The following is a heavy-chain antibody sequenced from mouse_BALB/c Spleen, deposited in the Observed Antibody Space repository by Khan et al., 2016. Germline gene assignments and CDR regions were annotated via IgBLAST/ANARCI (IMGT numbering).Heavy chain of an antibody. CDR3: AVGLYGHFDY. CDR1: DYTFNNYW. D-gene: IGHD1-1*02. J-gene: IGHJ2*01. V-gene: IGHV1-9*01. CDR2: ILPGSDST. Sequence: QVQLQQSGAELMEPGASVKISCKATDYTFNNYWIEWLKQRPGHGLEWIGEILPGSDSTNYNEKFKDKATFTTDTSSNTAYMQLSSLTSEDSAVYYWAVGLYGHFDYWGQGTTLTVSS.